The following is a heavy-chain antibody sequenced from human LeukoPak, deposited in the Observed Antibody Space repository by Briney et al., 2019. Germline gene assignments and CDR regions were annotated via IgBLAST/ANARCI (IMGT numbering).Heavy chain of an antibody. CDR1: GFTFSDYW. J-gene: IGHJ4*02. CDR2: INSDGSST. V-gene: IGHV3-74*01. Sequence: PGGSLSLSCAASGFTFSDYWMHWVRQAPGKGLVWVSRINSDGSSTNYADSVKGRFTISRDNAKNTLYLQMNSLRAEDTAVYYCARGYRPNWGSTVGDYWGQGTLVTVSS. D-gene: IGHD7-27*01. CDR3: ARGYRPNWGSTVGDY.